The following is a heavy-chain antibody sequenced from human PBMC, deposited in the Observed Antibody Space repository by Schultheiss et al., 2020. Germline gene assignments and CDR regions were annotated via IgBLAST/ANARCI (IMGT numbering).Heavy chain of an antibody. J-gene: IGHJ6*02. D-gene: IGHD3-22*01. Sequence: GGSLRLSCAASGFTFSSYDMHWVRQATGKGLEWVSAIGTAGDTYYPGSVKGRFTISRDNAKNSLYLQMNSLRAEDTALYYCAKDINYDSSGYYYGYYYYGMDVWGQGTTVTVSS. V-gene: IGHV3-13*01. CDR1: GFTFSSYD. CDR3: AKDINYDSSGYYYGYYYYGMDV. CDR2: IGTAGDT.